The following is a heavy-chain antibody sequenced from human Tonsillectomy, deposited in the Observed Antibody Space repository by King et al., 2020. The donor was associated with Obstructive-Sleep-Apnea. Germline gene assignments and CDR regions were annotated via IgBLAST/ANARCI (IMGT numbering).Heavy chain of an antibody. Sequence: VQLVESGAEVKKPGASVKVSCKASGYTFTGYYLHWVRQAPGQGLEWMGWINPDSGGTNYAQKFQGRVTMTSDTSISTAYMELSRLRSDDTAVYYCARVLTDYYDSSGYLYWGQGTLVSVSS. CDR3: ARVLTDYYDSSGYLY. V-gene: IGHV1-2*02. D-gene: IGHD3-22*01. J-gene: IGHJ4*02. CDR1: GYTFTGYY. CDR2: INPDSGGT.